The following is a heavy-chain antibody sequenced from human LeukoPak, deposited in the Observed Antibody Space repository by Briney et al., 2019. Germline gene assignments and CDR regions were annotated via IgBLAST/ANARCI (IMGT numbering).Heavy chain of an antibody. D-gene: IGHD3-22*01. J-gene: IGHJ4*02. CDR2: ISYDGSNK. Sequence: GGSLRLSCVASGLTFSRHAMTWVRQAPGKGLEWVAVISYDGSNKYYADSVKGRFTISRDNSKNTLYLQMNSLRAEDTAVYYCAREIRITMIVVAPPGYWGQGTLVTVSS. CDR1: GLTFSRHA. V-gene: IGHV3-30*03. CDR3: AREIRITMIVVAPPGY.